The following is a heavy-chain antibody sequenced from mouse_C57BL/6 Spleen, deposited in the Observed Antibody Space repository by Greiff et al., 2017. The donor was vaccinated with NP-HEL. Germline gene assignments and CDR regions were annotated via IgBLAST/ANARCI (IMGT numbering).Heavy chain of an antibody. CDR1: GYTFTSYW. CDR3: ARNYYGSLAWFAY. V-gene: IGHV1-53*01. J-gene: IGHJ3*01. CDR2: INPSNGGT. Sequence: QVHVKQPGTELVKPGASVKLSCKASGYTFTSYWMHWVKQRPGQGLEWIGNINPSNGGTNYNEKFKSKATLTVDKSSSTAYMQLSSLTSEDSAVYYCARNYYGSLAWFAYWGQGTLVTVSA. D-gene: IGHD1-1*01.